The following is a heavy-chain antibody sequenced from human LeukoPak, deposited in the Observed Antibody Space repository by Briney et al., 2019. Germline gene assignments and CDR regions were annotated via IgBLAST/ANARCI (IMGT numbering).Heavy chain of an antibody. CDR1: GFTFTSSA. Sequence: GASVKVSCKASGFTFTSSAMQWVRQARGQRLEWIGWIVVGSGNTNYAQKFQGRVTIIRNTSVSTAYMELSSLSSEDTAVYYCSRGGGSASAGYYYFDYWGQGTLVTVSS. CDR3: SRGGGSASAGYYYFDY. CDR2: IVVGSGNT. V-gene: IGHV1-58*02. J-gene: IGHJ4*02. D-gene: IGHD6-13*01.